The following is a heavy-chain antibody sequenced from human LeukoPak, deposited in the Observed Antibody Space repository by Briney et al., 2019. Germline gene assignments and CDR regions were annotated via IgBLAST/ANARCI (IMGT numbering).Heavy chain of an antibody. V-gene: IGHV3-33*01. Sequence: PGGSLRLSCAASEFTFTTYGMHWVCQAPGKGLEWVAFIYYDGSNIYYADYVKDRFTISRDISKNPLYLQMDSLRAEDTAIYYCARDWKTISFDYWGQGTVVPLFS. CDR2: IYYDGSNI. CDR1: EFTFTTYG. CDR3: ARDWKTISFDY. J-gene: IGHJ4*02. D-gene: IGHD1-1*01.